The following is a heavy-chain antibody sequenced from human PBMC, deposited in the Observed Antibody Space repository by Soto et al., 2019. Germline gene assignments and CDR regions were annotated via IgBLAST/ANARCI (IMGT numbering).Heavy chain of an antibody. CDR3: ARGRAEITIFGVVTPADYGMDV. Sequence: TLSFTCAVYGGSFSGYYWSWIRQPPGKGLEWIGEINHSGSTNYNPSLKSRVTISVDTSKNQFSLKLSSVTAADTAVYYCARGRAEITIFGVVTPADYGMDVWGQGTTVTVSS. J-gene: IGHJ6*02. CDR2: INHSGST. CDR1: GGSFSGYY. V-gene: IGHV4-34*01. D-gene: IGHD3-3*01.